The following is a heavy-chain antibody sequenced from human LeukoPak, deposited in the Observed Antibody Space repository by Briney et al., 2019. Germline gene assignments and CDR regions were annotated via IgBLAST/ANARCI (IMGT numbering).Heavy chain of an antibody. CDR3: ARPGPDYGDYRAFDI. D-gene: IGHD4-17*01. J-gene: IGHJ3*02. CDR1: GGSISNSNYY. CDR2: IYYSGST. Sequence: SETLSLTCIVSGGSISNSNYYWGWIRQPPGKGLEWIGSIYYSGSTYYNPSLESRVTISVDTPKNQFSLTLSSVTAADTAVYYCARPGPDYGDYRAFDIWGQGTMVIVSS. V-gene: IGHV4-39*01.